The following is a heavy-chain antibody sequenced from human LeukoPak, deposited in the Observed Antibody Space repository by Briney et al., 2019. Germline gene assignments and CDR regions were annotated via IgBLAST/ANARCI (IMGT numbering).Heavy chain of an antibody. V-gene: IGHV4-59*01. Sequence: SETLSLTCTVSGGSISSYYWSWIRQPPGKGLDWIGYIYYSGSTNYNPSLKSRGTISVDTSKNQFSLKLSSVTAADTAVYYCARGLSSYYPNWFDPWGQGTLVTVSS. D-gene: IGHD3-10*01. CDR2: IYYSGST. CDR1: GGSISSYY. J-gene: IGHJ5*02. CDR3: ARGLSSYYPNWFDP.